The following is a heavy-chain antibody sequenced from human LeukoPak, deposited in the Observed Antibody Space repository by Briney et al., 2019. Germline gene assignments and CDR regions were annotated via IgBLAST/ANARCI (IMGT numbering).Heavy chain of an antibody. CDR3: ARGSHVVVPAAVDY. J-gene: IGHJ4*02. CDR2: ISAYNGNT. V-gene: IGHV1-18*01. D-gene: IGHD2-2*01. CDR1: GYTFTSYG. Sequence: GASVKVSCNASGYTFTSYGISWVRHGPGQGLEWMGWISAYNGNTNYAQKHQGRVTMTTDTSTSTAYMELRSLRSDDTAVYYCARGSHVVVPAAVDYWGQGTLVTVSS.